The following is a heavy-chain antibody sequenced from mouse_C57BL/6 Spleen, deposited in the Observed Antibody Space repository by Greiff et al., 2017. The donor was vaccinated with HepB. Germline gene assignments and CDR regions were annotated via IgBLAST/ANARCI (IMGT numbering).Heavy chain of an antibody. CDR2: FYPGSGSI. V-gene: IGHV1-62-2*01. Sequence: VQLQQSGAELVKPGASVKLSCKASGYTFTEYTIHWVKQRSGQGLEWIGWFYPGSGSIKYNEKFKDKATLTADKSSSTVYMELSRLTSEDSAVYFCARHEDDSSSYVGYAMDYWGQGTSVTVSS. D-gene: IGHD1-1*01. CDR1: GYTFTEYT. CDR3: ARHEDDSSSYVGYAMDY. J-gene: IGHJ4*01.